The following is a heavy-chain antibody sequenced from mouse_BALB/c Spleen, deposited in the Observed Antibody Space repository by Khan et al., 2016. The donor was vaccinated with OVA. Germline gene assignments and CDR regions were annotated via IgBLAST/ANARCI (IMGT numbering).Heavy chain of an antibody. CDR2: IDPENGNT. CDR3: ASNGCAPWFAY. V-gene: IGHV14-1*02. D-gene: IGHD2-2*01. J-gene: IGHJ3*01. Sequence: VQLQQSGAELVRPGALVNLSCKASGFNIKDYYMHWVKQRPEQGLEWFGWIDPENGNTIYDPKFQGKASITTETSSNTAYLQLSSVTSADTAVYCCASNGCAPWFAYWGQGTMVTVSA. CDR1: GFNIKDYY.